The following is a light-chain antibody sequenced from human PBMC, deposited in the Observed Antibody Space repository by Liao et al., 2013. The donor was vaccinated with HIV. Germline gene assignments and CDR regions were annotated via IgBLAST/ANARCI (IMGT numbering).Light chain of an antibody. Sequence: SYVLTQAPSVSVAPGETARVTCGGNNIGGKSVQWYQQKPGQAPVLVISHDTDRPSGIPARFSASNSGNTATLTISRVEAGDEADYYCQVWDTSSAHQVFGGGTKLTVL. CDR3: QVWDTSSAHQV. CDR1: NIGGKS. J-gene: IGLJ3*02. CDR2: HDT. V-gene: IGLV3-21*04.